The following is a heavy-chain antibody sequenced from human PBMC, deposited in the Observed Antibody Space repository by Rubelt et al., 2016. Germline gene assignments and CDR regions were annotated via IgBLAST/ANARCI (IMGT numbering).Heavy chain of an antibody. CDR1: GFTFTTYW. J-gene: IGHJ5*01. Sequence: GSLRLSCAASGFTFTTYWMSWVRQAPGKGLEWVANINQDGSEKYYVDSVRGRFTISRDNAKNSLYLQMNSLRGEDTAVYYCARALPQWEIYSWGHGTLITVSS. CDR2: INQDGSEK. D-gene: IGHD1-26*01. V-gene: IGHV3-7*03. CDR3: ARALPQWEIYS.